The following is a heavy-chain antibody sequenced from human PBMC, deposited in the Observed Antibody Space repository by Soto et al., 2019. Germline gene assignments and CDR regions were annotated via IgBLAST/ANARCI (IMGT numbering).Heavy chain of an antibody. D-gene: IGHD2-2*01. J-gene: IGHJ5*02. CDR1: GGSISSYY. Sequence: QVQLQESGPGLVKPSETLSLTCTVSGGSISSYYWSWIRQSPGKGLEWIGYIYYSGRINYNPSLKSRVTISIDTSKNQFSLKLSSVTAADTAVYYCARLLKNQLLSGQSGWFDPWGQGTLVNVSS. V-gene: IGHV4-59*01. CDR2: IYYSGRI. CDR3: ARLLKNQLLSGQSGWFDP.